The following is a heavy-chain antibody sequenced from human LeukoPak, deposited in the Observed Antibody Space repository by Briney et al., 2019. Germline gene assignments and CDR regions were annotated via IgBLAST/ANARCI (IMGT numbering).Heavy chain of an antibody. V-gene: IGHV3-23*01. CDR1: GFTFSSYA. CDR3: AKSGLAYYYDSSGYCTDY. J-gene: IGHJ4*02. Sequence: GGSLRLSCAASGFTFSSYAMSWVRQAPGKGLEWVSAISGSGSSTYYADSVKGRFTISRDNSKNTLYPQMNSLRAEDTAVYYCAKSGLAYYYDSSGYCTDYWGQGTLATVSS. D-gene: IGHD3-22*01. CDR2: ISGSGSST.